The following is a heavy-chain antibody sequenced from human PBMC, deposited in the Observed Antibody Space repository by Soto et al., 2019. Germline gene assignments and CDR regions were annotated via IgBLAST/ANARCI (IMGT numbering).Heavy chain of an antibody. V-gene: IGHV3-11*06. CDR1: GFTFSDYY. J-gene: IGHJ4*02. D-gene: IGHD1-1*01. CDR3: ARSGDNFNVLDY. Sequence: GGSLRLSCAASGFTFSDYYMSWVRQAPGRGLEWISYSSNSGTFARYATSVKGRFSISRDNANNSLYLEMNSLRVGDTAVYYCARSGDNFNVLDYWGQGTPVTVSS. CDR2: SSNSGTFA.